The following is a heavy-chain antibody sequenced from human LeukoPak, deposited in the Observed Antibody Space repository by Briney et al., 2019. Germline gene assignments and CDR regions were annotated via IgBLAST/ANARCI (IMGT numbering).Heavy chain of an antibody. CDR1: GFTFSSYG. Sequence: GSLRLSCAASGFTFSSYGMHWVRQAPGKGLEWVSVIYSGGSTYYADSVKGRFTISRDNSKNTLYLQMNSLRAEDTAVYYCARDYSIQVAASSYGMDVWGQGTTVTVSS. CDR2: IYSGGST. D-gene: IGHD1-26*01. J-gene: IGHJ6*02. CDR3: ARDYSIQVAASSYGMDV. V-gene: IGHV3-NL1*01.